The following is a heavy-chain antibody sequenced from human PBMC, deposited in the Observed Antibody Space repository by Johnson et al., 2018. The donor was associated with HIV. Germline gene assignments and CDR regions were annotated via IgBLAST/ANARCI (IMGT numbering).Heavy chain of an antibody. CDR1: GFTFSNVW. Sequence: VQLVESGGGLVKPGGSLRLSCAASGFTFSNVWMTWVRQAPGKGLEWVAVIWYDGSNNYYADSVKGRFTISKDNPRNTLFLHMNSLRADDTAVYYCARDPAAAALRAFDIWGQGTMVTVSS. J-gene: IGHJ3*02. V-gene: IGHV3-33*08. D-gene: IGHD6-13*01. CDR2: IWYDGSNN. CDR3: ARDPAAAALRAFDI.